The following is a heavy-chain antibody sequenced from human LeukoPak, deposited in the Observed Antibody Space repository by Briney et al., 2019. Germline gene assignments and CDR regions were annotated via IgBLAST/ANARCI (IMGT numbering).Heavy chain of an antibody. CDR2: IYYSGST. Sequence: SQTLSLTCTVSGDSISSGDYYWSWIRQPPGKGLEWIGYIYYSGSTYYNPSLKSRVTISVDTSKNQFSLKLSSVTAADTAVYYCARVGRAPVLLLLDYWGQGTLVTVSS. V-gene: IGHV4-30-4*01. D-gene: IGHD3-10*01. J-gene: IGHJ4*02. CDR3: ARVGRAPVLLLLDY. CDR1: GDSISSGDYY.